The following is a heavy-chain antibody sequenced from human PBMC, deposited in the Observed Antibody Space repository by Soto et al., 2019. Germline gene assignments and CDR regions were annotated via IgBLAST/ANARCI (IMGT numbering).Heavy chain of an antibody. V-gene: IGHV3-30-3*01. CDR1: GFTFSSYA. D-gene: IGHD1-26*01. CDR2: ISYDGSNK. CDR3: ARELMGAGCD. J-gene: IGHJ4*02. Sequence: QVQLVESGGGVVQPGRSLRLSCAASGFTFSSYAMHWVRQAPGKGLEWVAVISYDGSNKYYADSVKGRFTISRDNSKNTLYLQMNSLRAEDTAVYYCARELMGAGCDWGQGTLVTVSS.